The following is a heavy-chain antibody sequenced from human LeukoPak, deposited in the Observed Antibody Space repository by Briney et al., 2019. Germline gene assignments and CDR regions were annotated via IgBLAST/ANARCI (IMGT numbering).Heavy chain of an antibody. CDR1: GFTFDDYA. J-gene: IGHJ3*02. Sequence: GRSLRLSCAASGFTFDDYAMHWVRHAPGKGLEWVSGISWNSGSIGYADSVKGRFTISRDNAKNSLYLQMNSLRAEDTALYYCAKDLGYCSSTSCYGAFDIWGQGTMVTVSS. D-gene: IGHD2-2*01. CDR2: ISWNSGSI. CDR3: AKDLGYCSSTSCYGAFDI. V-gene: IGHV3-9*01.